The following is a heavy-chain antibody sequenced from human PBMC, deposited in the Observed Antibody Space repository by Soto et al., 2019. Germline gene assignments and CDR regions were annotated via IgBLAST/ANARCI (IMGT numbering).Heavy chain of an antibody. CDR1: EFTFSSYA. J-gene: IGHJ4*02. D-gene: IGHD6-13*01. V-gene: IGHV3-23*01. CDR2: ISGSGDRT. Sequence: GGSLRLSCAASEFTFSSYAMSWVRQAPGKGLEWVSAISGSGDRTYYADSVKGRFTISRDTSKNTLSLQMNSLRAEDTALYYGAKSFSSNWYDYFNYWGQGTLVTVS. CDR3: AKSFSSNWYDYFNY.